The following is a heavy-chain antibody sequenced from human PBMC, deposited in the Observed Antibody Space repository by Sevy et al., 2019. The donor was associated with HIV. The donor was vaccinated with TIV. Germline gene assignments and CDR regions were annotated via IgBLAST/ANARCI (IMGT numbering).Heavy chain of an antibody. J-gene: IGHJ6*02. CDR3: AKEGRDGYNRPKGIGFYYYYGMDV. Sequence: GGSLRLSCAASGFTFSSYGMHWVRQAPGKGLEWVAVISYDGSNKYYADSEKGRFTISRDNSKNTLYLQMNSLRAEDTAVYYCAKEGRDGYNRPKGIGFYYYYGMDVWGQGTTVTVSS. CDR1: GFTFSSYG. CDR2: ISYDGSNK. D-gene: IGHD5-12*01. V-gene: IGHV3-30*18.